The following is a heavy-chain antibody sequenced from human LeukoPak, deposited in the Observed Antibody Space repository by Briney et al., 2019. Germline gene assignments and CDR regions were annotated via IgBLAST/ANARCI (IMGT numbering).Heavy chain of an antibody. CDR3: ARALSSSWFDP. CDR2: IHISGST. D-gene: IGHD2-2*01. CDR1: GGSISSDRYY. V-gene: IGHV4-61*02. J-gene: IGHJ5*02. Sequence: SETLSLTCTVSGGSISSDRYYWSWIRQPAGKELEWIGRIHISGSTNYNPSLKSRVTISVDTSKNQFSLKLSSVTAADTAVYYCARALSSSWFDPWGQGTLVTVSS.